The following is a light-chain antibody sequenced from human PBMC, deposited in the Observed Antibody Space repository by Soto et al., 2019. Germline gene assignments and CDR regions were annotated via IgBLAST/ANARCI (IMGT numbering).Light chain of an antibody. J-gene: IGKJ5*01. CDR1: QSISSY. V-gene: IGKV1-27*01. CDR2: SAS. Sequence: DIQMTQSPSSLSASVGDRVTITCRASQSISSYLNWYRQKPGKVPKLLIYSASNLQSGVPSRFSGSGSGTDFTLTISSLQPEDVATYYGQRTYFGEGTRLEIK. CDR3: QRTY.